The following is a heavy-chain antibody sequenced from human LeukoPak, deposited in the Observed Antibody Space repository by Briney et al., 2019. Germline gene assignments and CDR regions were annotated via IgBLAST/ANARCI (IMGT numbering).Heavy chain of an antibody. CDR1: GGSISSYY. J-gene: IGHJ5*02. D-gene: IGHD2-21*02. CDR2: MYYSGST. CDR3: ARRVTSNWFDP. V-gene: IGHV4-59*08. Sequence: SETLSLTCTVSGGSISSYYWSWIRQPPGKGLEWIGYMYYSGSTNYNPSLRSRVTISVDTSKNQFSLKLSSVTAADTAVYYCARRVTSNWFDPWGQGTLVTVSS.